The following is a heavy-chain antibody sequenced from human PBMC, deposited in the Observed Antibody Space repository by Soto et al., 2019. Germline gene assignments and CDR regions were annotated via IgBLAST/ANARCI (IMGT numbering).Heavy chain of an antibody. CDR3: ARGLYDYIWGSYRYTGSFDY. D-gene: IGHD3-16*02. V-gene: IGHV3-66*01. Sequence: EVQLVESGGGLVQPGGSLRLSCAASGFTVSSNYMSWVRQAPGKGLEWVSVIYSGGSTYYADSVKGRFTISRDNSKNTLYLHMNSLRAEDTAVYYCARGLYDYIWGSYRYTGSFDYWGQGTLVTVSS. CDR2: IYSGGST. J-gene: IGHJ4*02. CDR1: GFTVSSNY.